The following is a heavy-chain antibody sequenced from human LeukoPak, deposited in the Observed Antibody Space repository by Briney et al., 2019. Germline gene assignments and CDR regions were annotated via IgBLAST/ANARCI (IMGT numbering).Heavy chain of an antibody. Sequence: GGSLRLSCAASGFTFSSYALNWVSQAPGRGLEWVSTIDGSGKITKYADSVKGRFTIPRDNSKNTLFLQMISLRAEDTAVYYCAKGAAREAYYYYYGMDVWGQGTTVTVSS. CDR1: GFTFSSYA. D-gene: IGHD6-25*01. CDR2: IDGSGKIT. V-gene: IGHV3-23*05. J-gene: IGHJ6*02. CDR3: AKGAAREAYYYYYGMDV.